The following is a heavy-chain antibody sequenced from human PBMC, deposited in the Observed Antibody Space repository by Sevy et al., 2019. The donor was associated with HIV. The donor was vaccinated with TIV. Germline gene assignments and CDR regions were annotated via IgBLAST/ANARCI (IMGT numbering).Heavy chain of an antibody. V-gene: IGHV3-72*01. CDR2: IRNKADSYTT. CDR1: GFTFSDHY. Sequence: GGSLRLSCAASGFTFSDHYMEWVRQAQGKGLEWVGRIRNKADSYTTEDAASVKGRFTSSRDDSKNSLYLLMNSLKTEDTAVYYCATHAGIAAAGRVFDYWGQGTLVTVSS. D-gene: IGHD6-13*01. J-gene: IGHJ4*02. CDR3: ATHAGIAAAGRVFDY.